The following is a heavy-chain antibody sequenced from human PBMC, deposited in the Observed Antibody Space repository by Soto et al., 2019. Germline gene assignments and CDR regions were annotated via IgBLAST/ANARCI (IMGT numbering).Heavy chain of an antibody. D-gene: IGHD2-2*01. J-gene: IGHJ5*02. Sequence: ASVKVSCKASGYTFTGYYMHWVRQAPGQGLEWMGWINPNSGGTNYAQKFQGWVTMTRDTSISTAYMELSRLRSDDTAVYYCARSVGSNCSSTSCYAGNWFDPWGQGTLVTVSS. CDR3: ARSVGSNCSSTSCYAGNWFDP. CDR2: INPNSGGT. V-gene: IGHV1-2*04. CDR1: GYTFTGYY.